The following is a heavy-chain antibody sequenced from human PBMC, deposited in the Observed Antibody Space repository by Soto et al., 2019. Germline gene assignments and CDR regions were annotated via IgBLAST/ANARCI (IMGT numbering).Heavy chain of an antibody. Sequence: EVQLLESGGGLVQPGGSLRLSCAASGFTFSSYAMSWVRQAPWKGLEWVSDISGGGDNTYYADSVRGRFNLSRDNSKHTLYLQMNSLRAEDTAKYYCAKDRLRSGSRVRFDPWGQGTLVTVSS. V-gene: IGHV3-23*01. CDR2: ISGGGDNT. J-gene: IGHJ5*02. D-gene: IGHD3-16*01. CDR3: AKDRLRSGSRVRFDP. CDR1: GFTFSSYA.